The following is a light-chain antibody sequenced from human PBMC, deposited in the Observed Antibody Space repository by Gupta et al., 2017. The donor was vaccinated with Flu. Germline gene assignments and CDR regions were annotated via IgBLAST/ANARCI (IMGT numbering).Light chain of an antibody. J-gene: IGLJ2*01. V-gene: IGLV3-21*02. Sequence: SYVLTQPPSVSVTPGQTARIPCGGNNIGSKPVHWYQQRPGQATVLVLLDDTDRPSGIPERFSGYSSENTATPTTSRVGAGDEADEYCQVWDSSSDDVVFGGGTRLTVL. CDR1: NIGSKP. CDR2: DDT. CDR3: QVWDSSSDDVV.